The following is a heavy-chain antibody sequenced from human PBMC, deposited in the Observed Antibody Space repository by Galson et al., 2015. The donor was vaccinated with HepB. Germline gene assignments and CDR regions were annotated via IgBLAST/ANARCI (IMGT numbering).Heavy chain of an antibody. J-gene: IGHJ4*02. Sequence: SLRLSCAASGSTFSNYGMHWVRQAPGKGLEWVAVISYDGSNKYYADSVKGRFTISRDNSKNTLYLQMNSLRAEGTALYYCAKDPYLYSALAGTMAGFDYWGQGTLVTVSS. CDR1: GSTFSNYG. CDR3: AKDPYLYSALAGTMAGFDY. CDR2: ISYDGSNK. D-gene: IGHD6-19*01. V-gene: IGHV3-30*18.